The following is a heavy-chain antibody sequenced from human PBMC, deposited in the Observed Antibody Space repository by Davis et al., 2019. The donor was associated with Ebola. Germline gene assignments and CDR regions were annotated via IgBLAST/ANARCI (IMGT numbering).Heavy chain of an antibody. CDR1: GFTFSDYY. J-gene: IGHJ4*02. CDR2: ISSSGSTI. CDR3: ARDSDDYSFDY. D-gene: IGHD4-11*01. Sequence: GESLKISCAASGFTFSDYYMSWIRQAPGKGLEWLSYISSSGSTIYYADSVKGRFTISRDNSKNTLYLQMNSLRAEDTAVYYCARDSDDYSFDYWGQGTLVTVSS. V-gene: IGHV3-11*04.